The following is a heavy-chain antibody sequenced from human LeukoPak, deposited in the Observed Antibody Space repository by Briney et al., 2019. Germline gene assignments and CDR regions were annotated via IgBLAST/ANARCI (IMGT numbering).Heavy chain of an antibody. Sequence: GGSLRLSCAASGFTFSSYWMSWVRQAPGKGLEWVANINQDGSEKYYVDSVKGRFTISRDNAKNSVYLQMNSLRVEDTAVYYCAKEYQLRGMDVWDQGTKVIVSS. D-gene: IGHD2-2*01. CDR2: INQDGSEK. CDR3: AKEYQLRGMDV. V-gene: IGHV3-7*03. J-gene: IGHJ6*02. CDR1: GFTFSSYW.